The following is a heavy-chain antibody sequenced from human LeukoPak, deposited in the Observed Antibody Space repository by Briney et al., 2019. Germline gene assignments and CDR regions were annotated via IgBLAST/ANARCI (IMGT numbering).Heavy chain of an antibody. V-gene: IGHV4-59*08. CDR2: IYYTGST. CDR3: ARQSGYFDY. J-gene: IGHJ4*02. Sequence: PSETLSLTCTVSGGSISTYYWSWIRQPPGEGLEWIGHIYYTGSTTYNPSLKSRVTISVDTSKNQLSLKLTSLTAADTAVYYCARQSGYFDYWGQGTLVTVSS. CDR1: GGSISTYY. D-gene: IGHD1-26*01.